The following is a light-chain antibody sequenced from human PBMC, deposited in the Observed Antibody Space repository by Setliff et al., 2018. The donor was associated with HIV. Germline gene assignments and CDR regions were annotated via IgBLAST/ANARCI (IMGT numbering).Light chain of an antibody. CDR3: SSYTSNSRVV. J-gene: IGLJ2*01. CDR2: DVS. CDR1: SSDVGGYNY. Sequence: QSVLTQPASVSGSPGQSITISCTGTSSDVGGYNYVSWYQQHPGRAPKLMIYDVSYRPSGVSNRFSGSKSGNTASLTISGLQAEDEADYYCSSYTSNSRVVFGGGTKFTVL. V-gene: IGLV2-14*03.